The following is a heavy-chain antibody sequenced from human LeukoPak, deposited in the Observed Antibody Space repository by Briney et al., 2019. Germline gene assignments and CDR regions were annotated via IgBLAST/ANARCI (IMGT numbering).Heavy chain of an antibody. CDR3: ARALTTDHSGRWFDP. CDR1: GFIFSHYW. CDR2: IKLFGGEQ. Sequence: GGSLRLSCEGSGFIFSHYWMSWLRQAPGKEPEWVANIKLFGGEQYYGDSVKGRFIISRDNARNLLYLQMHSLRADDTAVYYCARALTTDHSGRWFDPWGQGTLVTVSS. V-gene: IGHV3-7*01. D-gene: IGHD4-17*01. J-gene: IGHJ5*02.